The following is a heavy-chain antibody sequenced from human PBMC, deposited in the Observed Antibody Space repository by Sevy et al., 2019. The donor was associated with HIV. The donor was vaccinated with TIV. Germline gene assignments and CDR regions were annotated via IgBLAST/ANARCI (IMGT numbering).Heavy chain of an antibody. J-gene: IGHJ6*02. CDR3: AREPPYYDILAGYSYGMDV. Sequence: SETLSLTCTVSGGSISNYYWSWIRQPPGKGLEWIGYIYHTGITKNNPSLKSRVTPSVDTSKNQFSLKLSSVTAADTAVYYCAREPPYYDILAGYSYGMDVWGQGTTVTVSS. V-gene: IGHV4-59*01. D-gene: IGHD3-9*01. CDR1: GGSISNYY. CDR2: IYHTGIT.